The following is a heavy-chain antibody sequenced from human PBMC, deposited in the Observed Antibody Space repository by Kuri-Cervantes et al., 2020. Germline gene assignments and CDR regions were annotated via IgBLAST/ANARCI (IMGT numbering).Heavy chain of an antibody. CDR3: ARSKDILTGYYLSPYYYYYMDV. J-gene: IGHJ6*03. CDR1: GGTFSSYA. D-gene: IGHD3-9*01. V-gene: IGHV1-69*13. Sequence: SVKVSCKASGGTFSSYATSWVRQAPGQGLEWMGGIIPIFGTANYAQKFQGRVTITADESTSTAYMELSSLRSEDTAVYYCARSKDILTGYYLSPYYYYYMDVWGKGTTVTVSS. CDR2: IIPIFGTA.